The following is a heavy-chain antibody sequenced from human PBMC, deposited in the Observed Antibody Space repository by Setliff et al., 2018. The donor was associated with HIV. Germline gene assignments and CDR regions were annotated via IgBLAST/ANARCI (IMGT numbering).Heavy chain of an antibody. CDR3: AHRLHIWDFFDY. Sequence: TLSLTCTVSRDSINGHCWNWIRQPPGKALEWLALIYWDDDKRYSPSLKTRLTITRLTVTKDTSKNQVVLTMTNMDPVDTATYFCAHRLHIWDFFDYWGPGTVVTVSS. CDR1: RDSINGHCWN. V-gene: IGHV2-5*08. J-gene: IGHJ4*02. CDR2: IYWDDDK. D-gene: IGHD3-16*01.